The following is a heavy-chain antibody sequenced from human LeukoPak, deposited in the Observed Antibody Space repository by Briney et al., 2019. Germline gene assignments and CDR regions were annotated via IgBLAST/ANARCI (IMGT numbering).Heavy chain of an antibody. CDR1: GGTFSSYA. CDR2: IIPIFGTA. D-gene: IGHD4-17*01. CDR3: ARGQYGVDAFDI. V-gene: IGHV1-69*01. Sequence: ASVKVSCKASGGTFSSYAISWVRQAPGQGLEWMGGIIPIFGTANYAQKFQGRVTITADESTSTAYMKLSSLRSEDTAVYYCARGQYGVDAFDIWGQGTMVTVSS. J-gene: IGHJ3*02.